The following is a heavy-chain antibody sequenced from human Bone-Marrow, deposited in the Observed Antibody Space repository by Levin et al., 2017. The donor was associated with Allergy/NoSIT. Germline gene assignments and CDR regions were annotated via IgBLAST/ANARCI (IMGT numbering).Heavy chain of an antibody. CDR1: GVYMTGGLFY. V-gene: IGHV4-39*01. CDR2: IFYSGTT. Sequence: SQTLSLTCTVSGVYMTGGLFYWTWVRQSPGGGLEWVGSIFYSGTTYYNPSLRRRLTMDVDTSKNEFSLRLRSMTAADSSVYYCAGQQYYDCQWGWEFDLWGRGTLVSVSS. J-gene: IGHJ2*01. D-gene: IGHD3-9*01. CDR3: AGQQYYDCQWGWEFDL.